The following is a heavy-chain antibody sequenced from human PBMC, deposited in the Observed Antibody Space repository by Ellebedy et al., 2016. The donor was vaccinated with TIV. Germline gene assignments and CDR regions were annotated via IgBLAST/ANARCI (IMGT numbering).Heavy chain of an antibody. CDR2: IIPIFGTT. CDR3: AKVVGGNHYFEF. J-gene: IGHJ4*02. CDR1: GGAFSSNT. D-gene: IGHD4-23*01. Sequence: AASVKVSCKASGGAFSSNTISWVRQAPGQGLEWMGGIIPIFGTTDYAQKFQGRVTITADESTTTAYMELNSLTSEDTAVYYCAKVVGGNHYFEFWGQGTLVTVSS. V-gene: IGHV1-69*13.